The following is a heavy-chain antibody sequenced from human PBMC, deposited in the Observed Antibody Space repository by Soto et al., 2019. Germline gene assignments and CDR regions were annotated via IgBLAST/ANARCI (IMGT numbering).Heavy chain of an antibody. J-gene: IGHJ5*02. CDR1: GDTFGRLN. CDR2: IKPVSDTT. Sequence: QIRLVQSGSEVAKPGSSVRVSCKASGDTFGRLNINWVRQAPGQGLEWMGGIKPVSDTTNYAPRFQGRVTFTADASTDTVYMELSSLRSEDTAIYYCARDPSTVNKLIGVWFDPWGQGTLVTVSS. D-gene: IGHD4-4*01. V-gene: IGHV1-69*01. CDR3: ARDPSTVNKLIGVWFDP.